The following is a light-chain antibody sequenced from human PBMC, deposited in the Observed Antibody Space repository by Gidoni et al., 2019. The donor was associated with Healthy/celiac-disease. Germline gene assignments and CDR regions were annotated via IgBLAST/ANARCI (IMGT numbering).Light chain of an antibody. V-gene: IGKV1-6*01. CDR1: QGIRND. CDR3: LQDYNYPYT. J-gene: IGKJ2*01. CDR2: AAS. Sequence: AIQMTQSPSSLSASVGDRVTITCRASQGIRNDLAWYQQKPGKAPNLLIYAASSLQSGVPSRFSGSGSGTDFTLTSSSLQPEDFATYYCLQDYNYPYTFXXXTKLEIK.